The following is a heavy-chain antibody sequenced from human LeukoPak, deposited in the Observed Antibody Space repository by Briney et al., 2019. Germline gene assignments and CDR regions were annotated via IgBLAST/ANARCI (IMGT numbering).Heavy chain of an antibody. D-gene: IGHD5-12*01. CDR2: IIPIFGTA. CDR3: ARGYSGYDCMDV. J-gene: IGHJ6*03. CDR1: GGTYSSYA. V-gene: IGHV1-69*05. Sequence: ASVKVSCKASGGTYSSYAISWVRQAPGQGLEWMGGIIPIFGTANYAQKFQGRVTITTDESTSTAYMELSSLRSEDTAVYYCARGYSGYDCMDVWGKGTTVTVSS.